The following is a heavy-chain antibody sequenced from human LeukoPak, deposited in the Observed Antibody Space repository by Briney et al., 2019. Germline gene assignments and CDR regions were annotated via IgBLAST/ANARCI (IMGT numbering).Heavy chain of an antibody. V-gene: IGHV3-30*18. Sequence: PGGSLRLSCAASEFSFSTYDMHWVRQAPGKGLEWVAVISSDGRDKHHADSVQGRFTISRDISKNTLYLQMNSLRTEDTAVYYCAKDLRRIAAYYFDYWGQGALVTVSS. CDR2: ISSDGRDK. D-gene: IGHD6-25*01. CDR1: EFSFSTYD. CDR3: AKDLRRIAAYYFDY. J-gene: IGHJ4*02.